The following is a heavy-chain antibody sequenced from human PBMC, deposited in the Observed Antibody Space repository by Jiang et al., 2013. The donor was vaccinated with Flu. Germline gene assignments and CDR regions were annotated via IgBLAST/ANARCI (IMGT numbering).Heavy chain of an antibody. J-gene: IGHJ4*02. D-gene: IGHD3-22*01. CDR3: ASSYTYYDSSGYYFPFDY. Sequence: GAEVKKPGSSVKVSCKASGGTFSSYAISWVRQAPGQGLEWMGRIIPILGIANYAQKFQGRVTITADKSTSTAYMELSSLRSEDTAVYYCASSYTYYDSSGYYFPFDYWGQGTLVTVSS. CDR2: IIPILGIA. V-gene: IGHV1-69*04. CDR1: GGTFSSYA.